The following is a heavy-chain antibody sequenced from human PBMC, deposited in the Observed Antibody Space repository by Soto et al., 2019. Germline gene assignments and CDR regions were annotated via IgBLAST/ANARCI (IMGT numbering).Heavy chain of an antibody. Sequence: EVQLLESGGGLVQPGGSLRLSCAASGFTFSSYAMSWVRQAPGKGLEWISAIGGSGGSTYYADSVKGRFTISRDNSKNTLYLQMSSLRGEDTAVYYCAKDGGRGYDAFDIWGQGTMVTVSS. CDR1: GFTFSSYA. CDR2: IGGSGGST. D-gene: IGHD3-16*01. CDR3: AKDGGRGYDAFDI. V-gene: IGHV3-23*01. J-gene: IGHJ3*02.